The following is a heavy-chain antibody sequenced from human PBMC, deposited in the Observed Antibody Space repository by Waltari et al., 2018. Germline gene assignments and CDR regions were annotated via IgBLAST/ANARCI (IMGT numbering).Heavy chain of an antibody. J-gene: IGHJ4*02. CDR2: IYYSGST. Sequence: QVQLQESGPGLVKPSQTLSLTCTVSGGSISSGDYYWSWIRQPPGKGLEWIGYIYYSGSTYYNPSLKSRVTISVDTSKNQFSLKLSSVTAADTAVYYCAREVGAYDFWSGYQRDYWGQGTLVTVSS. V-gene: IGHV4-30-4*08. D-gene: IGHD3-3*01. CDR3: AREVGAYDFWSGYQRDY. CDR1: GGSISSGDYY.